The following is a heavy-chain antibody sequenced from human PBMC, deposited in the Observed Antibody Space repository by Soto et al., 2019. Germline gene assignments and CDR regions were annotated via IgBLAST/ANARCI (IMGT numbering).Heavy chain of an antibody. CDR1: GFTFSSYE. Sequence: EVQLVESGGGLVQPGGSLRLSCAASGFTFSSYEMNWVRQAPGKGLEWVSYISSSGSTIYYADSVKGRFTISRDNAKNSLYLQMNSLRAEDTAVYYCARESPDMTTVTTDYYYGMDVWGQGNTVTVSS. CDR2: ISSSGSTI. V-gene: IGHV3-48*03. J-gene: IGHJ6*02. CDR3: ARESPDMTTVTTDYYYGMDV. D-gene: IGHD4-17*01.